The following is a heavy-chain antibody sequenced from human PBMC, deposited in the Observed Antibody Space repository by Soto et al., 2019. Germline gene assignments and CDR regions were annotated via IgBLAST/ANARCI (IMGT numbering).Heavy chain of an antibody. J-gene: IGHJ6*02. CDR3: ARSSLSYYYGMDV. CDR2: IIPIFGTA. CDR1: GSTFSSYA. V-gene: IGHV1-69*13. Sequence: SVKVSCKASGSTFSSYAISWVRQAPGQGLEWMGGIIPIFGTANYAQKFQGRVTITADESTSTAYMELSSLRSEDTAVYYCARSSLSYYYGMDVWGQGTTVTVSS.